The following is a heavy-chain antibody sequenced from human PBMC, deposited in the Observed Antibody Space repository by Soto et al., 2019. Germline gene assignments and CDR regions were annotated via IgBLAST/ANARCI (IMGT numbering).Heavy chain of an antibody. D-gene: IGHD2-21*02. CDR1: GGTVASSHW. V-gene: IGHV4-4*02. CDR3: AREIVTAGGKNYFDP. CDR2: VYHTGDT. Sequence: SETLSLTCGVSGGTVASSHWWSWVRQSPGGGLEWIGNVYHTGDTNLNPSLQSRVTISVDKSNNQFPLRLNSLTAADTAVYFCAREIVTAGGKNYFDPWGPETRVTVSS. J-gene: IGHJ5*02.